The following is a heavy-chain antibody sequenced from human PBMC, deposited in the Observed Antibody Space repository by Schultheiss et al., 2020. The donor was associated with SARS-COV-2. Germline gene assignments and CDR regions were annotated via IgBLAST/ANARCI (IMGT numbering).Heavy chain of an antibody. CDR1: GGSISSGGYY. D-gene: IGHD3-10*01. V-gene: IGHV4-31*03. Sequence: SETLSLTCTVSGGSISSGGYYWSWIRQPPGKGLEWIGYIYHSGSTYYNPSLKSRITISLDTSKNQFSLKLSSVTAADTAVYYCARGNLGLLWFGTSVYGMDVWGQGTTVTVSS. CDR3: ARGNLGLLWFGTSVYGMDV. J-gene: IGHJ6*02. CDR2: IYHSGST.